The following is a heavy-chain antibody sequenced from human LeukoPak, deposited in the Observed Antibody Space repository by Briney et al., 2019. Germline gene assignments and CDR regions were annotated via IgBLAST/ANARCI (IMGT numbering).Heavy chain of an antibody. CDR3: ARLGDSSTWYDYYNSYMDV. J-gene: IGHJ6*03. Sequence: PSETLSLTCTVSGGSISSSSYYWGWIRQPPGKGLEWIGSIYYSGSTYYNPSLKSRVTISVDTSKNQFSLKLSSVTAADTAVYYCARLGDSSTWYDYYNSYMDVWGEGTTVTISS. CDR1: GGSISSSSYY. V-gene: IGHV4-39*07. CDR2: IYYSGST. D-gene: IGHD6-13*01.